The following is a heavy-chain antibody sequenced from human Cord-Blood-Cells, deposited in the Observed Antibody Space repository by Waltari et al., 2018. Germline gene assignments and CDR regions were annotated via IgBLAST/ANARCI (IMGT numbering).Heavy chain of an antibody. CDR1: GGTFSSYA. J-gene: IGHJ6*02. D-gene: IGHD6-6*01. CDR3: AREASSSSGDYYYGMDV. CDR2: IIPICGTA. Sequence: QVQLVQSGAEVKKPGSSVKVSCKASGGTFSSYAISWVRQAHGQGLEWLGGIIPICGTANYAQKFQGRVTITADESTSTAYMELSSLRSEDTAVYYCAREASSSSGDYYYGMDVWGQGTTVTVSS. V-gene: IGHV1-69*01.